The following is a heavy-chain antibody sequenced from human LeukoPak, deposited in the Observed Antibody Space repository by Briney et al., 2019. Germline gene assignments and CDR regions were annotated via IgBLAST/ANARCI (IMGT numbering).Heavy chain of an antibody. CDR2: IYYSGSA. CDR3: ARANQQLSDLDY. V-gene: IGHV4-59*01. CDR1: GGSISSYH. J-gene: IGHJ4*02. Sequence: SETLSLTCTVSGGSISSYHWSWIRQPPGKGLEWIGYIYYSGSANYNPSLKSRVTISVDTSKNQFSLKLTSVTAADTAVYYCARANQQLSDLDYWGQGTLVTVSS. D-gene: IGHD6-13*01.